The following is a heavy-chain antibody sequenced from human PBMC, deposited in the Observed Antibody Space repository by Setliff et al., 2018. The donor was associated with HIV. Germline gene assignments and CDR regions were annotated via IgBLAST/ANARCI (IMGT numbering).Heavy chain of an antibody. CDR3: ARWGSGSYERVFDY. V-gene: IGHV3-7*01. CDR1: GFTFGSYS. J-gene: IGHJ4*02. Sequence: GGSLRLSCAASGFTFGSYSMNWVRQAPGKGLESVANVKQDGTETLYVDSVKGRFTISRDNANNLVYLQMNSLRVEDTAVYFCARWGSGSYERVFDYWGQGMLVTVSS. CDR2: VKQDGTET. D-gene: IGHD1-26*01.